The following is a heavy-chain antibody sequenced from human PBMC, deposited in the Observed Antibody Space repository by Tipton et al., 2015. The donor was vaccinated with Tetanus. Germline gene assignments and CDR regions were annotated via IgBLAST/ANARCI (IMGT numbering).Heavy chain of an antibody. CDR3: ARDKPLVSVMHTADY. Sequence: QSGAEVKKPGASVKASCKASGYTFSKYGISWVRQAPGQGLEWMGWISAYNGNADYARRLQDRVTMTSDTSTSTAYMELRSLRSDDTAVYYCARDKPLVSVMHTADYWGQGTLVTVSS. D-gene: IGHD2-21*02. V-gene: IGHV1-18*01. CDR1: GYTFSKYG. CDR2: ISAYNGNA. J-gene: IGHJ4*02.